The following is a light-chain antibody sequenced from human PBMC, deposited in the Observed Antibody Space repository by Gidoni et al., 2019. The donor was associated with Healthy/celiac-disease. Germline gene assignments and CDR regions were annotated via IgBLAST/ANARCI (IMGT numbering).Light chain of an antibody. J-gene: IGLJ1*01. Sequence: SYELTQPPSVSVSPGQTARITCSGDALPKQYAYWYQQKPGQAPVLVIYKDSERPSGLPERFSGSSSGTTVTLTISGVQAEDEADYYCQSAHSSGTYVFGTGTKVTVL. CDR3: QSAHSSGTYV. V-gene: IGLV3-25*03. CDR1: ALPKQY. CDR2: KDS.